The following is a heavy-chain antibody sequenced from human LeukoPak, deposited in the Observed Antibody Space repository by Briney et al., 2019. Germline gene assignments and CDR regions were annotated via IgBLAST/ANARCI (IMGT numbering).Heavy chain of an antibody. Sequence: SETLSLTCAVSGASISSNWWNWVRQPPGKGLEWIGEIHHSGSANYNPSLKSRVTISLDTSENQFSLRLSSVTAADTAVYYCARSHLASGRVTPPYGMDVWGQGTTVTVSS. CDR1: GASISSNW. CDR2: IHHSGSA. CDR3: ARSHLASGRVTPPYGMDV. D-gene: IGHD5-18*01. J-gene: IGHJ6*02. V-gene: IGHV4-4*02.